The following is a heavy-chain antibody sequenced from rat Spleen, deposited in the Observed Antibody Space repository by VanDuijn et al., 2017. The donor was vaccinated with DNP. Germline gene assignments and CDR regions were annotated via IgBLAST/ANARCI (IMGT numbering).Heavy chain of an antibody. CDR3: ARAVYYSTHIYARYFDF. CDR2: ISASGGST. D-gene: IGHD1-2*01. Sequence: EVQLVESGGGLVQPGRSLKLSCAASGFTFSYYGMAWVRQAPKKGLEWVASISASGGSTSYRDSVKGRFTISKDNAKSTLYLQMDSVRSEETATYYCARAVYYSTHIYARYFDFWGPGTMVTVSS. CDR1: GFTFSYYG. V-gene: IGHV5S11*01. J-gene: IGHJ1*01.